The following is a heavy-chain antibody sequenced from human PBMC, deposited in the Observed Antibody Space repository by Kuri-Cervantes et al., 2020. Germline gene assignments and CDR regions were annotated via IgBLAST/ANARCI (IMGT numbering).Heavy chain of an antibody. J-gene: IGHJ6*02. CDR1: GYTFTSYG. V-gene: IGHV1-18*01. CDR3: ARDPPIYGSGSQYGMDV. D-gene: IGHD3-10*01. Sequence: ASVKVSCKASGYTFTSYGISWVRQAPGQGLEWMGWISAYNGNTNYAQKLQGRVTMTRDTSTSTVYMELSSLRSEDTAVYYCARDPPIYGSGSQYGMDVWGQGTTVTVSS. CDR2: ISAYNGNT.